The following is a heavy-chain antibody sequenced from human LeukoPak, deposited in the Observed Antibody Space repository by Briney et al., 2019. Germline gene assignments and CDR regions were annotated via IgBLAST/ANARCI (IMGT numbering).Heavy chain of an antibody. CDR2: IKKDGSEK. CDR3: ARDRGAYYFDY. Sequence: GGSLRLSCAASGFTFSRHWMSWVRQAPGKGLEWVANIKKDGSEKYYVDSVKGRFTISRDNAKTSLYLQMNSLRAEDTAVYYCARDRGAYYFDYWGQGTLVTVSS. D-gene: IGHD5-24*01. CDR1: GFTFSRHW. J-gene: IGHJ4*02. V-gene: IGHV3-7*01.